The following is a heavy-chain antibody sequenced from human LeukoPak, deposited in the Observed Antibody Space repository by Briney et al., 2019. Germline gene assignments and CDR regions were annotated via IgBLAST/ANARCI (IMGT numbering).Heavy chain of an antibody. CDR3: ARDFGITWAQYYFDY. CDR1: GFTFSSYS. D-gene: IGHD3-10*01. J-gene: IGHJ4*02. V-gene: IGHV3-48*04. CDR2: ISSSGSTI. Sequence: PGGSLRLSCAASGFTFSSYSMNWVRQAPGKGLEWVSYISSSGSTIYYADSVKGRFTISRDNAKNSLYLQMNSLRAEDTAVYYCARDFGITWAQYYFDYWGQGTLVTVSS.